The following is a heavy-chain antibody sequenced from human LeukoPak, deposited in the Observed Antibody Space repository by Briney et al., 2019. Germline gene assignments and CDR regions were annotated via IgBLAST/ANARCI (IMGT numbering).Heavy chain of an antibody. D-gene: IGHD2-15*01. CDR1: GYTFTGYY. CDR3: AVVGYCSGGSCYGTLWDY. J-gene: IGHJ4*02. V-gene: IGHV1-2*02. CDR2: INPNSGGT. Sequence: GASVKVSCKASGYTFTGYYMHWVRQAPGQGLEWMGWINPNSGGTNYAQKFQGRVTMTRDTSISTAYMELSRLRSDDTAVYYCAVVGYCSGGSCYGTLWDYWGQGTLVTVSS.